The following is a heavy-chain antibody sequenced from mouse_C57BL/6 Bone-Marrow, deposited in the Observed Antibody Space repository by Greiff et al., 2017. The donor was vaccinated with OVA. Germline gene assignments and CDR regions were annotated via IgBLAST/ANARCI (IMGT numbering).Heavy chain of an antibody. D-gene: IGHD3-3*01. CDR1: GYTFTNYW. V-gene: IGHV1-63*01. Sequence: VQLQESGAELVRPGPSVKMSCKASGYTFTNYWIGWAKQRPGHGLEWIGDIYPGGGYTNYNEKFKGKATLTADKSSSTAYMQFSSLTSEDSAIYYCAKGLGPYWYFDVWGTGTTVTVSS. J-gene: IGHJ1*03. CDR3: AKGLGPYWYFDV. CDR2: IYPGGGYT.